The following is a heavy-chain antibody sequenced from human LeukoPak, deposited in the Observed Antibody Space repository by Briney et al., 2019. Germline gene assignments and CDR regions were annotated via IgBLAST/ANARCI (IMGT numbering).Heavy chain of an antibody. CDR1: GYTLTELS. CDR2: FDPEDGET. D-gene: IGHD2-2*01. CDR3: AREIGCSSTSCPFDP. Sequence: ASAKVSCKVSGYTLTELSMHWVRQAPGKGLEWMGGFDPEDGETIYAQKLQGRVTMTTDTSTSTAYMELRSLRSDDTAVYYCAREIGCSSTSCPFDPWGQGTLVTVSS. J-gene: IGHJ5*02. V-gene: IGHV1-24*01.